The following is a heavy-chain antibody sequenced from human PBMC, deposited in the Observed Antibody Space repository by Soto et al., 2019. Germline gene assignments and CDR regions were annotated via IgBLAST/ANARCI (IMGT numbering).Heavy chain of an antibody. V-gene: IGHV4-39*01. D-gene: IGHD3-16*02. CDR3: ARYWHREYYDYVWGSYRQYDAFDI. CDR2: IYYSGST. J-gene: IGHJ3*02. Sequence: PSEPLSLTCTVSGGSISSSSYYWGWIRQPPGKGLEWIGSIYYSGSTYYNPSLKCRVTISVDTSKNQFSLKLSSVTAADTAVYYCARYWHREYYDYVWGSYRQYDAFDIWGQGTMVTVSS. CDR1: GGSISSSSYY.